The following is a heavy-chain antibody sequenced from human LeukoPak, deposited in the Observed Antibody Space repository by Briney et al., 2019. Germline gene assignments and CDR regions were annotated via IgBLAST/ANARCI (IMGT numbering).Heavy chain of an antibody. CDR2: IYYSGST. CDR3: ARDKYSRDAFDI. D-gene: IGHD6-6*01. Sequence: SETLSLTCTVSGGSISSYYWSWIRQPPGKGLEWIGYIYYSGSTNYNPSFKSRVTISVDTSKNQFSLKLSSVTAADTAVYYCARDKYSRDAFDIWGQGTMVTVSS. CDR1: GGSISSYY. V-gene: IGHV4-59*01. J-gene: IGHJ3*02.